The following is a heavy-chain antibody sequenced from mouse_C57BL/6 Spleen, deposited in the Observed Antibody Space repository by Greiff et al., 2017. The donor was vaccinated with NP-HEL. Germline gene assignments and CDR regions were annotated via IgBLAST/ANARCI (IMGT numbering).Heavy chain of an antibody. Sequence: QVQLQQSGPELVKPGASVKISCKASGYAFSSSWMNWVKQRPGKGLEWIGRIYPGDGDTNYNGKFKGKATLTADKSSSTAYMQLSSLTSEDSAVYFCAREGHSYSPYAMDYWGQGTSVTVSS. CDR3: AREGHSYSPYAMDY. CDR1: GYAFSSSW. V-gene: IGHV1-82*01. J-gene: IGHJ4*01. D-gene: IGHD2-12*01. CDR2: IYPGDGDT.